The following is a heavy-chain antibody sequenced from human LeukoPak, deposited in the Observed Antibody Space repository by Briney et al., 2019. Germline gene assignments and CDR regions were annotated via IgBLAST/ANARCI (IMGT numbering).Heavy chain of an antibody. D-gene: IGHD2-15*01. J-gene: IGHJ4*02. V-gene: IGHV3-7*01. CDR3: ARVDCSGGSCFSGFDY. CDR2: IRPDGREG. CDR1: GFTFSSYW. Sequence: GGSLRLSCAVSGFTFSSYWMGWVRQAPGRGLEGVANIRPDGREGFYVDSLKGRFTISRDHAKNSLYLQMNSLRAEDTAVYYCARVDCSGGSCFSGFDYWGQGTLVTVSS.